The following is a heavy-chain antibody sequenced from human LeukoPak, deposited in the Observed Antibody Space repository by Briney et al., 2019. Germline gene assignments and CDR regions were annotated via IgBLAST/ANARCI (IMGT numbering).Heavy chain of an antibody. J-gene: IGHJ4*02. V-gene: IGHV1-69*05. Sequence: GASVKVSCKASGYTFTGYYMHWVRQAPGQGLEWMGRIIPIFGTANYAQKFQGRVTITTDESTSTAYMELSSLRSEDTAVYYCARGEGGYDPFDYWGQGTLVTVSS. CDR2: IIPIFGTA. CDR3: ARGEGGYDPFDY. D-gene: IGHD5-12*01. CDR1: GYTFTGYY.